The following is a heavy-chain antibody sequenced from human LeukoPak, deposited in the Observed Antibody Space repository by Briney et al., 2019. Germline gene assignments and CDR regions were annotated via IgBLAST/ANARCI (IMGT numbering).Heavy chain of an antibody. V-gene: IGHV1-8*01. Sequence: GASVKVSCKASGYTFTSYDINWVRQATGQGLEWMGWMNPNSGNTGYAQKLQGRVTMTRNTSISTAYMELSSLRSEEPAVYSGASLVPYYGSGSYYKTFDYWGQGTLVTVSS. CDR1: GYTFTSYD. CDR2: MNPNSGNT. J-gene: IGHJ4*02. D-gene: IGHD3-10*01. CDR3: ASLVPYYGSGSYYKTFDY.